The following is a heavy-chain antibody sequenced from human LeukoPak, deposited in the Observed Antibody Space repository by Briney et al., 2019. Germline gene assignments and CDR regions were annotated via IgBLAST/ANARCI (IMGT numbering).Heavy chain of an antibody. Sequence: SETLSLTCTVSGGSTSSGYYYWNWIRQPAGKGLEWIGRIYTSGGTNYNPSLKSRVTISLDTSKNQCSLKLTSVTAADTAVYYCARRTNGFDIWGQGTMVTVSS. D-gene: IGHD3/OR15-3a*01. CDR2: IYTSGGT. J-gene: IGHJ3*02. CDR1: GGSTSSGYYY. CDR3: ARRTNGFDI. V-gene: IGHV4-61*02.